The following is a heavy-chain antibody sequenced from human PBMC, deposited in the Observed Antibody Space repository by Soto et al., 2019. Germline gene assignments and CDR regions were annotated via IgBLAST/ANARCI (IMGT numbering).Heavy chain of an antibody. D-gene: IGHD3-10*01. J-gene: IGHJ6*02. CDR3: ATSPTRWFGDIQSNYGMDL. V-gene: IGHV3-23*01. Sequence: GGSLRLSCATSGFPFSHYAMSLVRQSPGKGLEWVSGISGGGGSTYYADSVKGRFTISRDNSKNTLFLQMNSLRAEDSAVYYCATSPTRWFGDIQSNYGMDLWGQGTTVTLSS. CDR1: GFPFSHYA. CDR2: ISGGGGST.